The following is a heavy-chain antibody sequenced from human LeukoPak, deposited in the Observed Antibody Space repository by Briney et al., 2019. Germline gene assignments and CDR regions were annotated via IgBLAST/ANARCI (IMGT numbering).Heavy chain of an antibody. CDR3: ARGLGLSSGWYESAFDI. J-gene: IGHJ3*02. CDR1: GYTFTSCG. D-gene: IGHD6-19*01. V-gene: IGHV1-18*01. Sequence: ASVKVYCKASGYTFTSCGISRVRQAPGQGLVWMGWISAYNGNTNYAQKLQGRVTMTTDTSTSTAYMELRSLRSDDTAVYYCARGLGLSSGWYESAFDIWGQGTMVTVSS. CDR2: ISAYNGNT.